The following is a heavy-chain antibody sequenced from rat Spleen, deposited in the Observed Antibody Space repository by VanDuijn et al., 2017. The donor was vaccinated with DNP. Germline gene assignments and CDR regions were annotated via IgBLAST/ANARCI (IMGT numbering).Heavy chain of an antibody. Sequence: QVQLKESGPGLVQPSQTLSLTCTVAGFSLTSYNVHWVRQPPGKDLEWMGLIWNTGGTQYNSALKSRLSISKDTSKSQVFLKMNSLQTDDTATYYCARSWDNSGYYAMDAWGQGTSVTVSS. J-gene: IGHJ4*01. CDR3: ARSWDNSGYYAMDA. CDR2: IWNTGGT. D-gene: IGHD4-3*01. CDR1: GFSLTSYN. V-gene: IGHV2-41*01.